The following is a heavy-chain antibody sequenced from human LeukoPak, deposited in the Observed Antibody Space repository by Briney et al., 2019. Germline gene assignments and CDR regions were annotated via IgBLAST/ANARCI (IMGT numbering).Heavy chain of an antibody. CDR2: FDPEDGET. CDR3: ATSSGYGFLFEY. CDR1: GYTLTDLS. D-gene: IGHD3-22*01. J-gene: IGHJ4*02. Sequence: ASAKVSCKVSGYTLTDLSMHWVRQAPGKGLEWMGGFDPEDGETIYAQNFQGRVTMTEDTSTDTAYMEVRSLRSEDTAVYYCATSSGYGFLFEYWGQGTLVTVSS. V-gene: IGHV1-24*01.